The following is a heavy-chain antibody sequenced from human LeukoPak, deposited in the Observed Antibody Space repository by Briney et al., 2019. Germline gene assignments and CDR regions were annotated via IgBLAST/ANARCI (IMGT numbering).Heavy chain of an antibody. D-gene: IGHD1-26*01. Sequence: PSETLSLTCTVSGGSISSYYWSWIRQPPGKGLEWIGYIYTSGSTNYNPSLKSRVTIPVDTSKNQFSLKLSSVTAADTAVYYCARLRGAAGLDYWGQGTLVTVSS. CDR2: IYTSGST. V-gene: IGHV4-4*09. CDR1: GGSISSYY. J-gene: IGHJ4*02. CDR3: ARLRGAAGLDY.